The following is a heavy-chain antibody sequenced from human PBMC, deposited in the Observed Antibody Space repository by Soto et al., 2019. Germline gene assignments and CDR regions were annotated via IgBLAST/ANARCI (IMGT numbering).Heavy chain of an antibody. Sequence: SETLSLTCSVSGGSIISTSYHWGWFRQAPGKGLEWIGNTHYSGSAYYNPSLKSRVTLSVDTSKNQFSLNLNSVTAADTAVYFCARRGMGVTKGFDYWGQGTLVTVSS. CDR3: ARRGMGVTKGFDY. J-gene: IGHJ4*02. CDR2: THYSGSA. D-gene: IGHD2-8*01. V-gene: IGHV4-39*01. CDR1: GGSIISTSYH.